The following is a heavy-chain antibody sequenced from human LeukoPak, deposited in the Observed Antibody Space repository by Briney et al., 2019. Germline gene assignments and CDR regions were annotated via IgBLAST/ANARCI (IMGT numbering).Heavy chain of an antibody. J-gene: IGHJ4*02. Sequence: ASVKVSCKTSGGTFSSYAISWVRQAPGQGLEWMGRIIPIFGTANYAQKFQGRVTITTDESTSTAYMELSSLRSEDTAVYYCARDGYSGYDLYYWGQGTLVTVSS. V-gene: IGHV1-69*05. CDR3: ARDGYSGYDLYY. CDR2: IIPIFGTA. D-gene: IGHD5-12*01. CDR1: GGTFSSYA.